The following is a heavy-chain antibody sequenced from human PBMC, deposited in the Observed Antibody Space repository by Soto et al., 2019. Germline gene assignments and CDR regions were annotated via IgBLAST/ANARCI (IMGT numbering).Heavy chain of an antibody. V-gene: IGHV3-30*18. CDR3: AKDDAGIRFAY. J-gene: IGHJ4*02. CDR2: ISYDGSNK. Sequence: PGESLRISCAASGFTFSSYGMHWVRQAPGKGLEWVAVISYDGSNKYYADSVKGRFTISRDNSKNTLYLQMNSLRAEDTAVYYCAKDDAGIRFAYWGQGTLVTFSS. CDR1: GFTFSSYG. D-gene: IGHD3-10*01.